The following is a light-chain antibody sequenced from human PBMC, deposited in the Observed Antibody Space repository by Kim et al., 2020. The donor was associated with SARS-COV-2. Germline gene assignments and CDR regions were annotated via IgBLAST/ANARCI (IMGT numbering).Light chain of an antibody. CDR3: SSYTSSHV. Sequence: QSALTQPASASGSPGQSITISCTGTSSDVGGYNYVSWYQQHPGKAPKLMIYDVSKRPSGVSNRFSGSKSGNTASLTISGLQAEDEADYYCSSYTSSHVFGTGTKV. V-gene: IGLV2-14*01. CDR2: DVS. J-gene: IGLJ1*01. CDR1: SSDVGGYNY.